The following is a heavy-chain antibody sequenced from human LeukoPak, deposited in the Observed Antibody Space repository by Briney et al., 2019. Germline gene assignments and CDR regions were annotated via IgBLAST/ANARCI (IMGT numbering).Heavy chain of an antibody. Sequence: SQTLSLTCAISGDSVSSNRAAWNWIRQSPSRGLEWVGSTYYRSKWYNDYAVSVKSRITINPDTSKNQFSLQLNSVTPEDTAVYYCAREEGGGRIAVAGKGFDYWGQGTLVTVSS. CDR2: TYYRSKWYN. J-gene: IGHJ4*02. D-gene: IGHD6-19*01. CDR3: AREEGGGRIAVAGKGFDY. V-gene: IGHV6-1*01. CDR1: GDSVSSNRAA.